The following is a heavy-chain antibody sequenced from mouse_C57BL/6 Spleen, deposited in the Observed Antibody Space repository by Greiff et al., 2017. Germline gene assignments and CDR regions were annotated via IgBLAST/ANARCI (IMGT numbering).Heavy chain of an antibody. CDR1: GYTFTSYW. CDR3: ASIYYYGSSYYFDY. V-gene: IGHV1-59*01. D-gene: IGHD1-1*01. Sequence: QVQLQQPGAELVRPGTSVKLSCKASGYTFTSYWLHWVKQRPGQGLEWIGVIDPSASYTNYNQKFKGKATLTVDTSSSTAYMQLSSLTSEDSAVYYCASIYYYGSSYYFDYWGQGTTLTVSS. J-gene: IGHJ2*01. CDR2: IDPSASYT.